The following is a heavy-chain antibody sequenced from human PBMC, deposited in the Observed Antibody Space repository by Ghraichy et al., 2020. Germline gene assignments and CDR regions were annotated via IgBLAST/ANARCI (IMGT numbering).Heavy chain of an antibody. CDR1: GFTFSSYG. Sequence: GGSLRLSCAASGFTFSSYGMHWVRQAPGKGLEWVAVISYDGSNKYYADSVKGRFTISRDNSKNTLYLQMNSLRAEDTAVYYCAKGGGKKLERSGPGGYWGQGTLVTVSS. V-gene: IGHV3-30*18. D-gene: IGHD1-1*01. J-gene: IGHJ4*02. CDR3: AKGGGKKLERSGPGGY. CDR2: ISYDGSNK.